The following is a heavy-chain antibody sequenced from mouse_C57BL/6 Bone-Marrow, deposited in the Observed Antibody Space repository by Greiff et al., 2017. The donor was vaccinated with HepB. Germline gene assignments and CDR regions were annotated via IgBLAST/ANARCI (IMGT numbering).Heavy chain of an antibody. CDR2: IWTGGGT. Sequence: QVQLKQSGPGLVAPSQSLSITCTVSGFSLTSYAISWVRQPPGKGLEWLGVIWTGGGTNYNSALKSRLSISKDNSKSQVFLKMNSLQTDDTARYYCARNYYGSSYGYFDVWGTGTTVTVSS. D-gene: IGHD1-1*01. CDR1: GFSLTSYA. J-gene: IGHJ1*03. V-gene: IGHV2-9-1*01. CDR3: ARNYYGSSYGYFDV.